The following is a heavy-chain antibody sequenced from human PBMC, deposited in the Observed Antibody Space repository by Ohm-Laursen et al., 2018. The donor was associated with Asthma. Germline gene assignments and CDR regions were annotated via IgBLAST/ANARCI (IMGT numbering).Heavy chain of an antibody. CDR2: ISGSGGST. D-gene: IGHD6-13*01. Sequence: SLRLSCAASGFTFSSYAMSWVRQAPGKGLEWVSAISGSGGSTYYADSVKGRFTISRDNSKNTLYLQMNSLRAEDTAVYYCARDPSIAAATVDWFDPWGQGILVTVSS. J-gene: IGHJ5*02. V-gene: IGHV3-23*01. CDR3: ARDPSIAAATVDWFDP. CDR1: GFTFSSYA.